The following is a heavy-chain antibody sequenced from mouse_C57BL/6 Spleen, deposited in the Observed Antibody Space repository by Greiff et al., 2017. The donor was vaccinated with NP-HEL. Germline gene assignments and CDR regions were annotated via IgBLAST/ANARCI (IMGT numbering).Heavy chain of an antibody. J-gene: IGHJ1*03. CDR3: ARSPDYYGSSHWYFDV. V-gene: IGHV1-64*01. CDR2: IHPNSGST. CDR1: GYTFTSYW. Sequence: VQLQQPGAELVKPGASVKLSCKASGYTFTSYWMHWVKQRPGQGLEWIGMIHPNSGSTNYNEKFKSKATLTVDKSSSTAYMQLSSLTSEDSAVYYCARSPDYYGSSHWYFDVWGTGTTVTVSS. D-gene: IGHD1-1*01.